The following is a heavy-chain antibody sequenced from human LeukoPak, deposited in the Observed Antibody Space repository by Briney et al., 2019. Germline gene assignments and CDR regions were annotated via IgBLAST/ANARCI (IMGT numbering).Heavy chain of an antibody. CDR2: IHYSGST. J-gene: IGHJ4*02. D-gene: IGHD4-11*01. Sequence: SETLSLTCTVSGGSISSSYWSWIRQPPGKGLEWIGYIHYSGSTNYNPSLKSRVTISVDTFKNQFSLKLNSVTAADTAVYYCARQGPLTTAVTTRTNPFDYWGQGTLVTVSS. V-gene: IGHV4-59*08. CDR3: ARQGPLTTAVTTRTNPFDY. CDR1: GGSISSSY.